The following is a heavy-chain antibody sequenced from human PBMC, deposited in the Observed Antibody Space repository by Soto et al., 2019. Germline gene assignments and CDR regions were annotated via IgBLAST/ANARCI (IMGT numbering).Heavy chain of an antibody. CDR3: GRENNGNDFHY. D-gene: IGHD1-20*01. V-gene: IGHV3-30*03. J-gene: IGHJ4*02. Sequence: GGSLRLSCAASGFTFSSYGMHWVRQGPGKGLEWVAVISYDGSNKYYADSVKGRFTISRDNSKNTLYLQMYSLRDEDTAVYYCGRENNGNDFHYGAQEPLVPVPS. CDR1: GFTFSSYG. CDR2: ISYDGSNK.